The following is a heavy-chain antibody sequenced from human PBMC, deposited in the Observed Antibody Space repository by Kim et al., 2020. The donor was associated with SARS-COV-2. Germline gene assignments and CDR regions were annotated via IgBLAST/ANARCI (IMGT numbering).Heavy chain of an antibody. Sequence: GGSLRLSCAASGFTFSSYGMHWIRQAPGKGLEWVADISYDGSNKYYADSVKGRFTISRDNSKNTLYLQMNSLRAEDTAVYYCAKLRYFAWGGAFDIWGQGKMVTVSS. J-gene: IGHJ3*02. V-gene: IGHV3-30*18. CDR3: AKLRYFAWGGAFDI. CDR2: ISYDGSNK. D-gene: IGHD3-9*01. CDR1: GFTFSSYG.